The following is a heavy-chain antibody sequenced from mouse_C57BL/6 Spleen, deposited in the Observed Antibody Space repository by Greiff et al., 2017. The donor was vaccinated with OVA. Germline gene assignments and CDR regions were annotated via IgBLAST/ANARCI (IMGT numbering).Heavy chain of an antibody. D-gene: IGHD3-2*02. V-gene: IGHV1-80*01. CDR2: IYPGDGDT. CDR1: GYAFSSYW. CDR3: ARQDSSGPLAY. Sequence: VKLQQSGAELVKPGASVKISCKASGYAFSSYWMNWVKQRPGKGLEWIGQIYPGDGDTNYNGKFKGKATLTADKSSSTAYMQLSSLTSEDSAVYFCARQDSSGPLAYWGQGTLVTVSA. J-gene: IGHJ3*01.